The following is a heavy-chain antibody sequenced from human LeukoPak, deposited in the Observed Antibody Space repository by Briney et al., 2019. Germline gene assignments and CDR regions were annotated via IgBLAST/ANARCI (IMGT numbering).Heavy chain of an antibody. V-gene: IGHV3-48*04. CDR2: ISSSSSAK. CDR3: ARGHHRRLWDLFKDMDV. Sequence: GGSLRLSCAASGFIFSNYGTHWVRQAPGRGLEWVSYISSSSSAKHYADSVRGRFTISRDDAKNTLYLQTNSLRAEDTAVYYCARGHHRRLWDLFKDMDVWGTGTTVIVSS. D-gene: IGHD1-26*01. CDR1: GFIFSNYG. J-gene: IGHJ6*03.